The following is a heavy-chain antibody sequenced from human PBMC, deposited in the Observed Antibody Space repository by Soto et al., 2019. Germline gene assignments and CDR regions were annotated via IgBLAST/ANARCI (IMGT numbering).Heavy chain of an antibody. V-gene: IGHV3-30*18. CDR1: GFTFSSYG. D-gene: IGHD6-19*01. Sequence: PGGSLRLSCAASGFTFSSYGMHWVRQAPGKGLEWVAVISYDGSNKYYADSVKGRFTISRGNSKNTLYLQMNSLRAEDTAVYYCAKRSHSSGRDYWGQGTLVTGSS. J-gene: IGHJ4*02. CDR2: ISYDGSNK. CDR3: AKRSHSSGRDY.